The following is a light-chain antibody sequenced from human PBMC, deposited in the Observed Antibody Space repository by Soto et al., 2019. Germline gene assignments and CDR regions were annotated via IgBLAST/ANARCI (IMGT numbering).Light chain of an antibody. Sequence: EIVLTQSPATLSVSPGERATLSSRASHIVSNNLAWYQQKPGQAPRLLIYDASTRATGIPARFSGSGSGTEFTLTISSLHSEDFAVYYCQQYTNLPLTFGGGTKVEIK. CDR1: HIVSNN. J-gene: IGKJ4*01. V-gene: IGKV3-15*01. CDR2: DAS. CDR3: QQYTNLPLT.